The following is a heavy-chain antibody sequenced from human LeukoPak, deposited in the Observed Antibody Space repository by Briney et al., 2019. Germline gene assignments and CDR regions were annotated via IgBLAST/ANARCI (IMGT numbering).Heavy chain of an antibody. Sequence: GGSLKLSCAASGFTFNGSAIHWVRQASGKGLEWVGRIRSKTNSYATAYAASVKGRFTISRDDSKNTAYLQMNSLKTGDTAIYYCTIGTITPFDYWGQGTLVTVSS. V-gene: IGHV3-73*01. CDR2: IRSKTNSYAT. J-gene: IGHJ4*02. CDR3: TIGTITPFDY. D-gene: IGHD1-1*01. CDR1: GFTFNGSA.